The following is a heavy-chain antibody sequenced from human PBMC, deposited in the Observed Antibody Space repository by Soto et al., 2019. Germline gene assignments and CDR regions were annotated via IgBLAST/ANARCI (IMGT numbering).Heavy chain of an antibody. CDR2: ISFDGTSE. Sequence: QLVEYWGRGVEPGRSLRLSCAASEFTFTSNAMHWVRQAPGGGLEGVALISFDGTSEYYADSVKGRFIISRDNSKSMVYLQMNSLRPDDTASDDWARPIPRWSHHYDS. D-gene: IGHD1-26*01. J-gene: IGHJ5*01. CDR3: ARPIPRWSHHYDS. V-gene: IGHV3-30-3*01. CDR1: EFTFTSNA.